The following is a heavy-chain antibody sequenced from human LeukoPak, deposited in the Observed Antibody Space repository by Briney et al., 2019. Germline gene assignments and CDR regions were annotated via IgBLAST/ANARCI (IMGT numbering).Heavy chain of an antibody. V-gene: IGHV1-69*04. CDR2: IIPILGIA. Sequence: SVKVSCKASGGTFSSYAISWVRQAPGQGLEWMGRIIPILGIANYAQKFQGRVTITADKSTSTAYMELSSLRSEDTAVYYCARNYGDPPGVDYWGQGTLLTVSS. D-gene: IGHD4-17*01. CDR3: ARNYGDPPGVDY. J-gene: IGHJ4*02. CDR1: GGTFSSYA.